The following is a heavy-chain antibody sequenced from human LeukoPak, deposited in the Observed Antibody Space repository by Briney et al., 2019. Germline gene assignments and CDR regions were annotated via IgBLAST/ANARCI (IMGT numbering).Heavy chain of an antibody. Sequence: PGGSLRLSCAASGFRFGSHAVHWVRQAPGKGLEWLAQIWYDGSNKYYVDSVKGRFTTSRENYKNTVYLQMNSLRAEDTAVYFCARDGQQLAPYAMDVWGQGTTVTVSS. CDR3: ARDGQQLAPYAMDV. CDR2: IWYDGSNK. D-gene: IGHD6-13*01. CDR1: GFRFGSHA. J-gene: IGHJ6*02. V-gene: IGHV3-33*01.